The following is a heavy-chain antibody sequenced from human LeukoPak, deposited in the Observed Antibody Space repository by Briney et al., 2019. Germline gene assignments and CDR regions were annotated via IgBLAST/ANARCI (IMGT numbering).Heavy chain of an antibody. J-gene: IGHJ4*02. CDR3: SRDVGWGDFDY. CDR1: GGSISSYY. D-gene: IGHD6-19*01. Sequence: SETLSLTCTVSGGSISSYYWSWIRQPPGKGLEWIGYIYYSGSTNYNPSLKSRVTISVDTSKNQFSLKLSSVTAADTAVYYCSRDVGWGDFDYWGQGTLVTVSS. CDR2: IYYSGST. V-gene: IGHV4-59*01.